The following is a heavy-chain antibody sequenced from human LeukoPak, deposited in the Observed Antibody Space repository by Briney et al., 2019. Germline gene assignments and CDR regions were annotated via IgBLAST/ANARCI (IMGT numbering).Heavy chain of an antibody. D-gene: IGHD5-24*01. V-gene: IGHV1-18*01. J-gene: IGHJ4*02. CDR3: ARVNGYNDWNYFDY. Sequence: ASVKVSCKASGYTFTSYGINWVRQAHGQGLEWMGWISAYNGNTNYAQKLQGRVTMTTDTSTSTAYMELRSLRSDDTAVYYCARVNGYNDWNYFDYWGQGTLVTVSS. CDR1: GYTFTSYG. CDR2: ISAYNGNT.